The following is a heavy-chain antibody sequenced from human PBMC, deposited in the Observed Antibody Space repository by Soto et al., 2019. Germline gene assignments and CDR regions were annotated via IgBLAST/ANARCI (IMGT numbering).Heavy chain of an antibody. J-gene: IGHJ4*02. CDR2: IFHNGTT. CDR3: ARILRVWSGYYFDY. V-gene: IGHV4-30-2*01. D-gene: IGHD3-3*01. CDR1: GGSISSGGDS. Sequence: SETLSLTCAVSGGSISSGGDSWSWIRQPPGKGLEWIGYIFHNGTTCNNPSLKSRVTISVDRSKNQFSLKLSSVTAADTAVYYCARILRVWSGYYFDYWGQGTRVTVSS.